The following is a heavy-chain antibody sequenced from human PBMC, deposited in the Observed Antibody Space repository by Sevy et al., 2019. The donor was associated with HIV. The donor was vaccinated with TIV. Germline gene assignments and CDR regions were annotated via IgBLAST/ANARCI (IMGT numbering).Heavy chain of an antibody. D-gene: IGHD3-16*01. Sequence: ASVKVSCKASGYTFTSHSIHWVRQAPGQGLEWIGIINPSGGSTSYAQKFQGRVTMTRDTSTSTVYMDLSSLRSEDTAVYYCARGFHYHYAGGTLFYWGHGTLVTVSS. V-gene: IGHV1-46*01. CDR2: INPSGGST. J-gene: IGHJ4*01. CDR3: ARGFHYHYAGGTLFY. CDR1: GYTFTSHS.